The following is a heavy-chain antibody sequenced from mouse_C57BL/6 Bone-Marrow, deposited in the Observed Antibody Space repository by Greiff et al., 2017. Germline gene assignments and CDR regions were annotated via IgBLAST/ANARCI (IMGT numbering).Heavy chain of an antibody. D-gene: IGHD1-1*01. Sequence: EVKLMESEGGLVQPGSSMKLSCTASGFTFSDYYMAWVRQVPEKGLEWVANINYDGSSTYYLDSLKSRFIISRDNAKNILYLQMGSLKSEDTATYYCSSITTLDYYAMDYWGQGTSVTVSS. J-gene: IGHJ4*01. CDR2: INYDGSST. CDR1: GFTFSDYY. V-gene: IGHV5-16*01. CDR3: SSITTLDYYAMDY.